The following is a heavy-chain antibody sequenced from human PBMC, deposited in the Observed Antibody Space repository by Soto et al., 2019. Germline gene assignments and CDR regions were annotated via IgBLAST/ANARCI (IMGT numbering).Heavy chain of an antibody. CDR1: GGTFSSYA. Sequence: ASVKVSCKASGGTFSSYAISWVRQAPGQGLEWMGGIIPIFGTANYAQKFQGRVTITADESTSTAYMELSSLRSEDTAVYYCARGSVSRYFDRFKWLDPWGQGTLVTVSS. J-gene: IGHJ5*02. D-gene: IGHD3-9*01. CDR3: ARGSVSRYFDRFKWLDP. CDR2: IIPIFGTA. V-gene: IGHV1-69*13.